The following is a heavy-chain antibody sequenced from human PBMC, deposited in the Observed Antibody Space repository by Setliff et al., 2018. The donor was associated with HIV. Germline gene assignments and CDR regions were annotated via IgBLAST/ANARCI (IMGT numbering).Heavy chain of an antibody. J-gene: IGHJ3*02. Sequence: SETLSLTCTVYGGSFSGYFWSWIRQPPGKGLEWIGEIDHTGNTNYNPSLKSRVTMSIDTSTNQFSLKLNSVTAADMAVYYCARDGGLDANNAFDIWGQGTMVTVSS. CDR3: ARDGGLDANNAFDI. V-gene: IGHV4-34*01. D-gene: IGHD3-16*01. CDR1: GGSFSGYF. CDR2: IDHTGNT.